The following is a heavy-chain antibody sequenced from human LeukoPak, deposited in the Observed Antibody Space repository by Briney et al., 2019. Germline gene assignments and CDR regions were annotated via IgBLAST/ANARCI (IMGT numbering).Heavy chain of an antibody. J-gene: IGHJ4*02. CDR2: INPNSGGT. CDR3: ASGGVSIDCSGGSCLPLFDY. Sequence: GASVKVSCKASGYTFTGYYMHWVRQAPGQGLEWMGWINPNSGGTNYAQKFQGRVTMTRDTSISTAYMELSRLRSDDTAVYYCASGGVSIDCSGGSCLPLFDYWGQGTLVTVSS. V-gene: IGHV1-2*02. CDR1: GYTFTGYY. D-gene: IGHD2-15*01.